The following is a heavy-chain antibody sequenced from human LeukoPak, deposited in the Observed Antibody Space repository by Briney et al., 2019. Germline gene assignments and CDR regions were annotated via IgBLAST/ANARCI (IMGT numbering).Heavy chain of an antibody. V-gene: IGHV4-39*01. J-gene: IGHJ4*02. CDR3: ARRSSSSSSRYFDY. D-gene: IGHD6-6*01. Sequence: SETLSLTCTVSGGSISSSSYYWGWIRQPPGKGLEWIGSIYYSGSTYYNPSLKSRVTISVDTSKNQFSPKLSSVTAADTAVYYCARRSSSSSSRYFDYWGQGTLVTVSS. CDR2: IYYSGST. CDR1: GGSISSSSYY.